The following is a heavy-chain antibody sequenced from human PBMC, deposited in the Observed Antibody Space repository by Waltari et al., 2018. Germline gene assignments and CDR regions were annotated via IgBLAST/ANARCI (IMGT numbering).Heavy chain of an antibody. CDR2: ICSTGDT. D-gene: IGHD2-15*01. J-gene: IGHJ6*02. V-gene: IGHV3-13*01. CDR1: GFTFSSND. CDR3: ATISSVAIH. Sequence: EVQLVESGGGLVQPGGSLRLSCAASGFTFSSNDMHWVRQATGKGLEWVSSICSTGDTYSAASVRGRFTISRENAQRSVYLQMNSLRAGDTALYYCATISSVAIHWGQGTTVTVSS.